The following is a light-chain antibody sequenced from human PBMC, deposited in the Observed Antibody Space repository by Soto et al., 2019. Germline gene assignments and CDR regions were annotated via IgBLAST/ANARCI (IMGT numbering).Light chain of an antibody. V-gene: IGKV3-20*01. CDR3: QQYAGSPST. CDR1: QTVTSNY. CDR2: GAS. J-gene: IGKJ1*01. Sequence: EIVLTQSPGTLSLSPGERATLSCRASQTVTSNYLAWYQRKPGQAPRLLIYGASNRATDIPDRFSGSGSGTDFTLTITRLEPEDFAVYFFQQYAGSPSTFGQGTKVEIK.